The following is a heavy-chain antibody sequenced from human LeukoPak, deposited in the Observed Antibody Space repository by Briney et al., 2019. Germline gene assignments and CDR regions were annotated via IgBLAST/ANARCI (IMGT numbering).Heavy chain of an antibody. J-gene: IGHJ2*01. CDR2: ISAYNGSA. V-gene: IGHV1-18*01. CDR3: ARRRWELQYWYFDL. CDR1: GYTFTNYG. D-gene: IGHD1-26*01. Sequence: ASAKVSCKTSGYTFTNYGISWVRQAPGQGLEWMGWISAYNGSANYAQKVQGRVTMTADTSTSTAYMELRSLRSDDTAVYYCARRRWELQYWYFDLWGRGTLVTVSS.